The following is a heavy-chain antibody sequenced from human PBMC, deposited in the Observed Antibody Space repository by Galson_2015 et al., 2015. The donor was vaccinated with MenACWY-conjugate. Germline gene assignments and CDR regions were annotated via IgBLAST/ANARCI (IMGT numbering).Heavy chain of an antibody. Sequence: SLRLSCAASGFTFSSYGMHWVRQAPGKGLEWVAVISYDGSNKYYADSVKGRFTISRDNSKNTLYLQMNSLRAEDTAVYYCAKGLDVWGSYRLDYWGQGTLVTVSS. V-gene: IGHV3-30*18. CDR3: AKGLDVWGSYRLDY. J-gene: IGHJ4*02. CDR2: ISYDGSNK. D-gene: IGHD3-16*02. CDR1: GFTFSSYG.